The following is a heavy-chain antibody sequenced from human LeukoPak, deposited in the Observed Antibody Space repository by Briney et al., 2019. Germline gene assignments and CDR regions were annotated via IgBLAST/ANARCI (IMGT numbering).Heavy chain of an antibody. CDR3: TTAQDGNFYWDY. CDR1: EYNYPNYW. V-gene: IGHV5-51*01. CDR2: IYPGVSSP. Sequence: GGSLKISCQVSEYNYPNYWVGWVRQMPGKGLEWMGIIYPGVSSPYYSPSFQGHIIISADKSINAAYLQWDSLRASDTAIYFCTTAQDGNFYWDYWGQGTLVTVSS. D-gene: IGHD3-9*01. J-gene: IGHJ4*02.